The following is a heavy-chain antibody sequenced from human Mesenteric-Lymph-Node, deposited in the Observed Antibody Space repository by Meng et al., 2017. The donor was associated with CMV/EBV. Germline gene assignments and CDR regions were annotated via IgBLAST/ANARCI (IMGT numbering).Heavy chain of an antibody. V-gene: IGHV1-2*02. CDR2: INPNSGGT. J-gene: IGHJ4*02. D-gene: IGHD2-2*01. CDR3: ARDRRYCSSTSCNHFDY. CDR1: GYTFTGYY. Sequence: ASVKVSCKASGYTFTGYYMHWVRQAPGQGLEWMGWINPNSGGTNYAQKFQGRVTMTRDTSISTAYMELSRLRSDDTDVYYCARDRRYCSSTSCNHFDYWGQGTLVTVSS.